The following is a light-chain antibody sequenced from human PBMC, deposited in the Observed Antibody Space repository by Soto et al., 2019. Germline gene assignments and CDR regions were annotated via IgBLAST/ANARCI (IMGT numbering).Light chain of an antibody. J-gene: IGLJ2*01. CDR1: SSDIGGYNY. Sequence: QSALTQPRSVSGSPGQSVTISCTGTSSDIGGYNYVSWYQQHPGKAPKVMIYDVSQRPSGVPDRFSGSKSGNTASLTISGLQAGDGLNYYSCSYAGRYTLVFGGGPNLPLL. CDR3: CSYAGRYTLV. V-gene: IGLV2-11*01. CDR2: DVS.